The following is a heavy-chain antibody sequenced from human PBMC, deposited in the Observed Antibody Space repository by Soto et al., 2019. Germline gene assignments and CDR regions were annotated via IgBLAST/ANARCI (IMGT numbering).Heavy chain of an antibody. Sequence: QVQLQESGPGLVKPSQTLSLTCTVSGGSISSGGYYWSWIRQHPGKGLEWIGYIYYSGSTYYNPSLKSRVTISVDTSKNQFSLKLSSVTAADTAVYYCAREAVGSGSYSYYYYGMDVWGQGTTVTVSS. J-gene: IGHJ6*02. CDR1: GGSISSGGYY. D-gene: IGHD1-26*01. V-gene: IGHV4-31*03. CDR3: AREAVGSGSYSYYYYGMDV. CDR2: IYYSGST.